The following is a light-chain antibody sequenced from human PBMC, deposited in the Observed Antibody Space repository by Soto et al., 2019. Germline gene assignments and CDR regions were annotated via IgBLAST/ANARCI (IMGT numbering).Light chain of an antibody. CDR2: GAS. CDR1: QTISNTF. CDR3: QQYGVSPT. V-gene: IGKV3-20*01. J-gene: IGKJ4*01. Sequence: EIVLTQSPGTLSLSPGERATPSLRASQTISNTFLAWYQQRPGQAPRLLIYGASGRAAGIPDRFSGSGSGTDLTLSISRLEPEDFAVYYCQQYGVSPTFGGGTKVDI.